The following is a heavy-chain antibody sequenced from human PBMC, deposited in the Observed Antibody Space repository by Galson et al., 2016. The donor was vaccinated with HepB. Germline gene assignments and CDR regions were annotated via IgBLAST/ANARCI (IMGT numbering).Heavy chain of an antibody. Sequence: SLRLSCAASGFTFSAYWMAWIRQAPGKGLEWVANTNQDGSGKHYVDSAKGRFTVSRDNAKKSVSLDMNSLRAEDTAVYYCVSGYTSGIWGQGTTVTVSS. D-gene: IGHD6-19*01. V-gene: IGHV3-7*01. CDR1: GFTFSAYW. CDR3: VSGYTSGI. J-gene: IGHJ3*01. CDR2: TNQDGSGK.